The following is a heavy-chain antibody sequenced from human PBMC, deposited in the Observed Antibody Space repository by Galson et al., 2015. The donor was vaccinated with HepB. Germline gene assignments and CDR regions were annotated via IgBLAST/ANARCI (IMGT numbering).Heavy chain of an antibody. CDR2: IYYSGST. D-gene: IGHD2-2*01. V-gene: IGHV4-30-4*01. CDR1: GGSISSGDYY. CDR3: ARVQVFCSSTSCYDLGWFDP. Sequence: TLSLTCTVSGGSISSGDYYWSWIRQPPGKGLEWIGYIYYSGSTYYNPSLKSRVTISVDTSKNQFSLKLSSVTAADTAVYYCARVQVFCSSTSCYDLGWFDPWGQGTLVTVSS. J-gene: IGHJ5*02.